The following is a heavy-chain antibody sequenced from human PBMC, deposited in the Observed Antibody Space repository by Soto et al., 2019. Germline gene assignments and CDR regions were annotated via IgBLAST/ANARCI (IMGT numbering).Heavy chain of an antibody. D-gene: IGHD1-26*01. Sequence: GGSVRLSCASSVFTFSSYAMNCVRHTPGKWPEWVSAITGGGSSTYYADPVKGRFTLSRDNSKNTLYLQMSSLRAEDTALYYCAKTIVRANLHAFDIWGQMTMYTVSS. CDR2: ITGGGSST. CDR1: VFTFSSYA. V-gene: IGHV3-23*01. CDR3: AKTIVRANLHAFDI. J-gene: IGHJ3*02.